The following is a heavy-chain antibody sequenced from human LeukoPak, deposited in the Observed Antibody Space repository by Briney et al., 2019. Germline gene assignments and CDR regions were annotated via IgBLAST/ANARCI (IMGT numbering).Heavy chain of an antibody. CDR1: GFTFSNNA. D-gene: IGHD3-3*01. V-gene: IGHV3-23*01. J-gene: IGHJ4*02. CDR2: VSGGGDST. Sequence: GGSLRLSRVASGFTFSNNAMSWVRQAPGKGLEWVSAVSGGGDSTYYTDSVKGRFTISRDNSKNTLYLQMNSLRAEDTAVYYCAKDLGTTNLWRAFDYWGQGTLVTVSS. CDR3: AKDLGTTNLWRAFDY.